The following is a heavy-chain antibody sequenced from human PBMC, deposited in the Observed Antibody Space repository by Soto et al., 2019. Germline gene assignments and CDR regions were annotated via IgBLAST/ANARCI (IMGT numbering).Heavy chain of an antibody. J-gene: IGHJ4*02. V-gene: IGHV4-31*03. D-gene: IGHD6-13*01. CDR2: MYYSGST. Sequence: QVQLRESGPGLVKPSQTLSLTCTVSGGSINSGGYYWNWIRQHPGKGLEWIGYMYYSGSTYYNPFLRSRVIIAADTSANHSSLKLSSVTAAATAVYFCARGYRQSGYSSSWVFDYWGQGTLVNVSS. CDR3: ARGYRQSGYSSSWVFDY. CDR1: GGSINSGGYY.